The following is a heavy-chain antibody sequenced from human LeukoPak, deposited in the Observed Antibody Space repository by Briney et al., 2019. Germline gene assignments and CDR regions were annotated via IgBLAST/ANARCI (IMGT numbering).Heavy chain of an antibody. Sequence: GGSLRLSCAASGFTFSSYGMHWVRQAPGKGLEWVAVISYDGSNKYYADSVKGRFTISRDNSKNTLYLQMNSLRAEDTAVYYCAKDPELLQWLGYFDYWGQGTLVTVSS. CDR1: GFTFSSYG. CDR2: ISYDGSNK. D-gene: IGHD6-19*01. V-gene: IGHV3-30*18. J-gene: IGHJ4*02. CDR3: AKDPELLQWLGYFDY.